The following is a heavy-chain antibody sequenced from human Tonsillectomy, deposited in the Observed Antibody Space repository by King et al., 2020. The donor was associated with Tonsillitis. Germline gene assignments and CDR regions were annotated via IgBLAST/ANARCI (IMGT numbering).Heavy chain of an antibody. CDR1: GFSLSTSGMC. Sequence: VTLKESGPALVKPTQTLTLTCTFSGFSLSTSGMCVSWIRQPPGKALEWLARIDWDDDKYYSTSLKTRLTISKYTSKNQVVLTMTNMDPVDTATYYCARTHAFGVFNDYWGQGTLVTVSS. CDR3: ARTHAFGVFNDY. V-gene: IGHV2-70*11. CDR2: IDWDDDK. D-gene: IGHD3-3*01. J-gene: IGHJ4*02.